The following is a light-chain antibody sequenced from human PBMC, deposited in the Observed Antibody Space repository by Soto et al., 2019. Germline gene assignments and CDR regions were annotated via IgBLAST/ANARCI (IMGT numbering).Light chain of an antibody. J-gene: IGKJ1*01. CDR3: QQYSKWPRT. Sequence: EIVMTQSPATLSVSPGERATLSCRASQSVSSSYLAWYQQKPGQAPRLLIYGASTRATDIPARFSGSGSGTEFTLTISSLQSEDFAVYYCQQYSKWPRTFGQRTKVDIK. CDR1: QSVSSSY. V-gene: IGKV3-15*01. CDR2: GAS.